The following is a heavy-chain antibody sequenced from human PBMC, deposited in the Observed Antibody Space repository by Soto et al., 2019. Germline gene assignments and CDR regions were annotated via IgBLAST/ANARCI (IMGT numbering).Heavy chain of an antibody. CDR3: AKAPTYDYDYYMDV. V-gene: IGHV3-23*01. CDR1: GFSFNIYA. Sequence: EVHLLESGGGLVQPGGSLRLSCAASGFSFNIYAMKWVRQAPGKGLECVSAISAGGGNTYYADSVKGRFTISRDNSKNTLDLQMNSLRADDTAVYYCAKAPTYDYDYYMDVWGKGTTVIVSS. CDR2: ISAGGGNT. J-gene: IGHJ6*03.